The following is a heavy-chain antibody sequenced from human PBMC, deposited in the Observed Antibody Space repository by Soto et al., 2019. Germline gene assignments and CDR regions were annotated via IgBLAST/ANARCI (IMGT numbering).Heavy chain of an antibody. CDR2: TYYRSKWYN. CDR3: ARDTVQPSIVGATGAFDI. D-gene: IGHD1-26*01. J-gene: IGHJ3*02. V-gene: IGHV6-1*01. CDR1: GDSVSSNSAA. Sequence: KPSETLSLTCAISGDSVSSNSAAWNWIRQSPSRGLEWLGRTYYRSKWYNDYAVSVKSRITINPDTSKNQFSLQLNSVTPEDTAVYYCARDTVQPSIVGATGAFDIWGQGTMVTVSS.